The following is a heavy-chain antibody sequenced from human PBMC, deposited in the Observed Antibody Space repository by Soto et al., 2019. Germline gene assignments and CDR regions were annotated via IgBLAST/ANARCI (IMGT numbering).Heavy chain of an antibody. Sequence: PGGSLRLSCAASGFTFSSYRMNWVRQAPGKGGEWVSSISSSSSYIYYADSVKGRFTISRDNAKNSLYLQMNSLRAEDTAVYYCPAQQLVTHYSSYYGMDVWGQGTTVPVYS. V-gene: IGHV3-21*01. D-gene: IGHD6-13*01. CDR1: GFTFSSYR. J-gene: IGHJ6*02. CDR3: PAQQLVTHYSSYYGMDV. CDR2: ISSSSSYI.